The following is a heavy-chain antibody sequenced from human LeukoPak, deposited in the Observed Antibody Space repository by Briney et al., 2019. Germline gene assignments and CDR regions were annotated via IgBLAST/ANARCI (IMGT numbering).Heavy chain of an antibody. CDR2: IYYSGGT. J-gene: IGHJ4*02. Sequence: PSETLSLTCTVSGGSISSGGYYWSWIRQHPGKGLEWIGYIYYSGGTYYNPSLKSRVTISVDTSKNQFSLKLSSVTAADTAVYYCARLERITMVRGVIDGIDYWGQGTLVTVSS. CDR1: GGSISSGGYY. V-gene: IGHV4-31*03. CDR3: ARLERITMVRGVIDGIDY. D-gene: IGHD3-10*01.